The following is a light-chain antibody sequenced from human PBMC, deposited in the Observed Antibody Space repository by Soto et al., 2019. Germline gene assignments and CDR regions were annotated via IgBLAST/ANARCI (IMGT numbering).Light chain of an antibody. Sequence: QSVLTQPASVSGSLGQSITLSCTGTTSDVGGYNYVSWYQQHPGKAPILMIYEVTNRPSGVSNRFSGSKSGNTASLTISGLHVEDEAEYYCGSYTGSITYVFGTGTKVTVL. V-gene: IGLV2-14*01. CDR2: EVT. CDR3: GSYTGSITYV. CDR1: TSDVGGYNY. J-gene: IGLJ1*01.